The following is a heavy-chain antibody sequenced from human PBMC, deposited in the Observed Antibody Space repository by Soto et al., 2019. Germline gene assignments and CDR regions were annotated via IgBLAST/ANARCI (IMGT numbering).Heavy chain of an antibody. J-gene: IGHJ4*02. CDR2: ISYDGSNK. Sequence: QVQLVESGGGVVQPGRSLRLSCAASGFTFSSYGMHWVRQAPGKGLEWVAVISYDGSNKYYADSVKGRFNISRENSKNPLILQMDSLNADENVGYYCAKDVGELYSSGGVFDYWRQGPLVTVSS. CDR1: GFTFSSYG. D-gene: IGHD6-25*01. CDR3: AKDVGELYSSGGVFDY. V-gene: IGHV3-30*18.